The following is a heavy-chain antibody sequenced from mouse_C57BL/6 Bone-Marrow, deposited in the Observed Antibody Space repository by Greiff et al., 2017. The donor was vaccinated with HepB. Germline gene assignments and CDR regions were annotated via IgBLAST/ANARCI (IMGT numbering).Heavy chain of an antibody. J-gene: IGHJ2*01. V-gene: IGHV1-59*01. CDR3: ARSGGSRFDY. CDR1: GYTFTSYW. CDR2: IDPSDSYT. D-gene: IGHD1-1*01. Sequence: QVHVKQPGAELVRPGTSVKLSCKASGYTFTSYWMHWVKQRPGQGLEWIGVIDPSDSYTNYNQKFKGKATLTVDTSSSTAYMQLSSLTSEDSAVYYCARSGGSRFDYWGQGTTLTVSS.